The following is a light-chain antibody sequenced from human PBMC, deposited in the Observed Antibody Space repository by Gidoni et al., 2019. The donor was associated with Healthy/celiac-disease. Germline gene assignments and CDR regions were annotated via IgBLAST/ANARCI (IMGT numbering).Light chain of an antibody. CDR3: RQRYSTPRRT. Sequence: DNQMTQSPPSLSASVVDRVTITCRASQSISSYLNWYQQKPGKAPQLLIYAASSMQRGVPSRFSGSRSATDFTLTISSLQHEDFATYYCRQRYSTPRRTFGQGTKVEIK. J-gene: IGKJ1*01. CDR1: QSISSY. CDR2: AAS. V-gene: IGKV1-39*01.